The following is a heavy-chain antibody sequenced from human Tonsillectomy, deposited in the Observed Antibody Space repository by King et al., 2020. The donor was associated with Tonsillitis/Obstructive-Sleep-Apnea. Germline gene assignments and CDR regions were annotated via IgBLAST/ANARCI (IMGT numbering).Heavy chain of an antibody. CDR2: MYHTGTS. J-gene: IGHJ4*02. V-gene: IGHV4-59*01. CDR1: GGSMSSYY. D-gene: IGHD2-15*01. Sequence: VQLQESGPGLVKPSETLSLTCTVSGGSMSSYYWIWIRQPPGKGLEWIGFMYHTGTSTYNPSLKSRVTISEATSKDQVSLRLTSVTTADTGVYYCARGLNQGWFPPIDSWGQGTLVTVSS. CDR3: ARGLNQGWFPPIDS.